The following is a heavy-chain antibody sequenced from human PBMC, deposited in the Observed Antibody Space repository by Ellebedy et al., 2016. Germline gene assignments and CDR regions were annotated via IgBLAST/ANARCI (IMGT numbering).Heavy chain of an antibody. V-gene: IGHV6-1*01. J-gene: IGHJ4*02. D-gene: IGHD1-26*01. CDR3: ARWDHDSGYFDY. CDR1: GDSVSSNIVA. CDR2: TYYRSKWYS. Sequence: SCAISGDSVSSNIVAWNWIRQSPSRGLEWLGRTYYRSKWYSQYAVSVKSRIIINTDTSKNQFSLQLNSVTPEDTAVYYCARWDHDSGYFDYWGQGTLVTVSS.